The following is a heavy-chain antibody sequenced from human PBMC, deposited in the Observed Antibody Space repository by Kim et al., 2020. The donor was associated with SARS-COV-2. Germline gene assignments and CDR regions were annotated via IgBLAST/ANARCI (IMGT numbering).Heavy chain of an antibody. CDR2: ISSSGSDI. CDR3: VSEGTTWI. Sequence: GGSLRLSCVGSGFTSSDFYMSWVRQAPGKGLAWVAYISSSGSDIYYADSEKGRLTMSRDNAKNSLYLQMNSLRLEDTAVYYCVSEGTTWIWSQGSLGTFSP. V-gene: IGHV3-11*01. CDR1: GFTSSDFY. D-gene: IGHD2-2*01. J-gene: IGHJ4*02.